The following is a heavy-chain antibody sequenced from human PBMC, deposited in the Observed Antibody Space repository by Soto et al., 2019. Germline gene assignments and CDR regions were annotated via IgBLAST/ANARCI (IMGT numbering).Heavy chain of an antibody. J-gene: IGHJ4*02. CDR1: GGSVTNSSYY. Sequence: SETLSLTCTVSGGSVTNSSYYWGWIRQSPGKGLEWIGSVYYRGRSYSKSSVKSRVTISVDTSKNQFSLNLNSVTASDTAVYFCVIQRSTVITQAYFDYCAPGALVTVSS. V-gene: IGHV4-39*01. CDR2: VYYRGRS. CDR3: VIQRSTVITQAYFDY. D-gene: IGHD6-25*01.